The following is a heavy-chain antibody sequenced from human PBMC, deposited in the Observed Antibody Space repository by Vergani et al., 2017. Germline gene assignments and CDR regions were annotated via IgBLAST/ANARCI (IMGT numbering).Heavy chain of an antibody. J-gene: IGHJ4*02. Sequence: QVQLQESGPGLVKSSQTLSLTCRVSGVSIKSRYHWTWVRQPAGKGIEWLGRVYFTGSTNYNPSLMSRLSLSIDTALNEFSLKLHSVSAGDTAMYFCARAEFSTNYYGQSFYLDYWGQGFPVTVSS. D-gene: IGHD3-22*01. CDR2: VYFTGST. CDR1: GVSIKSRYH. V-gene: IGHV4-4*07. CDR3: ARAEFSTNYYGQSFYLDY.